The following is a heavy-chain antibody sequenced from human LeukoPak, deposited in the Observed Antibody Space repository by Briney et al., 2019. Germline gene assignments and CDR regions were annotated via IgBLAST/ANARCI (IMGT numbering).Heavy chain of an antibody. J-gene: IGHJ3*02. CDR1: GYTYPHYY. V-gene: IGHV1-2*02. CDR3: ARVIRFDERTDPAGYDM. CDR2: ISPPSGGT. Sequence: GASVKVSCKASGYTYPHYYINWVRHAPGQGLEWMGWISPPSGGTRYAPKLQARVAMSNDMSINTAYMDLRSLTSADTATFYIARVIRFDERTDPAGYDMWGQGTRVIVSS. D-gene: IGHD1-1*01.